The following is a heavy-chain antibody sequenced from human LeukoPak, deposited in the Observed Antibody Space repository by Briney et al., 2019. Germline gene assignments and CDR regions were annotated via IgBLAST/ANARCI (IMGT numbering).Heavy chain of an antibody. CDR2: IYYSGTP. CDR3: ARGGPHNSHYYYYYMDV. CDR1: GGSISSHY. D-gene: IGHD2/OR15-2a*01. J-gene: IGHJ6*03. V-gene: IGHV4-59*11. Sequence: SETLSLTCTLAGGSISSHYWSWIRHPPGKGLEWIGYIYYSGTPNYNPSLKSRVTISVDTSKNQFSLKLSSVTAADTAVYYCARGGPHNSHYYYYYMDVWGKGTTVTVSS.